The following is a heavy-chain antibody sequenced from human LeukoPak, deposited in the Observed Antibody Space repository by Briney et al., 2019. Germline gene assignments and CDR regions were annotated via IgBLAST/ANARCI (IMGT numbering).Heavy chain of an antibody. CDR3: ARMRGREWLLADYMDV. V-gene: IGHV4-4*07. D-gene: IGHD3-3*01. CDR1: GGSISSYY. CDR2: IYTSGST. J-gene: IGHJ6*03. Sequence: PSETLSLTCTVSGGSISSYYWSWIRQPAGKGLEWIGRIYTSGSTNYNPSLKSRVTMSVDTSKNQFSLKLSSVTAADTAVYYCARMRGREWLLADYMDVWGKGTTVTVSS.